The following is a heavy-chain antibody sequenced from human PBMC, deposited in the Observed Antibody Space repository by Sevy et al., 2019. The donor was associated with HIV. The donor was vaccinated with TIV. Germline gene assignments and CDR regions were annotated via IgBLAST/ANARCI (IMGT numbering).Heavy chain of an antibody. CDR2: ISSSSSYI. V-gene: IGHV3-21*01. CDR3: ARDNWGRYCSGGSCYSGLYYYYGMDV. D-gene: IGHD2-15*01. J-gene: IGHJ6*02. CDR1: GFTFSSYS. Sequence: GGSLRLSCAASGFTFSSYSMNWVRQAPGKGLEWVSSISSSSSYIYYADSVKGRFTIPRDNAKNSLYLQMNSLRAEDTAVYYCARDNWGRYCSGGSCYSGLYYYYGMDVWGQGTTVTVSS.